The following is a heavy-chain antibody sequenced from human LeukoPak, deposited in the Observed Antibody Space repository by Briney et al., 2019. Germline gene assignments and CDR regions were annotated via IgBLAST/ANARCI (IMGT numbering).Heavy chain of an antibody. V-gene: IGHV3-15*01. D-gene: IGHD6-25*01. J-gene: IGHJ4*02. CDR3: TTGMTKYSSGLDY. CDR1: GFTFSNAW. CDR2: IKTKTEGGTT. Sequence: GGSLRLSCAASGFTFSNAWMSWVRQAPGKGLEWVGRIKTKTEGGTTDYAAPVKGRFIISRDDSKNRLYLQMNSLKTEDTAVYYCTTGMTKYSSGLDYWGQGTLVTVSS.